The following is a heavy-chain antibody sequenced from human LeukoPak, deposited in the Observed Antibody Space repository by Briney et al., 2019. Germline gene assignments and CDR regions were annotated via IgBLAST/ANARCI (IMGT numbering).Heavy chain of an antibody. Sequence: PGGSLRLSCAASGFTFSSYGMHWVRQAPGKGLEWVAFIRYDGSNKYYADSVKGRFTISRDNSKNTLYLQMNSLRAEDTAVYYCAKGTYDVWSGYRSYYMDVWGKGTTVTVSS. J-gene: IGHJ6*03. CDR1: GFTFSSYG. D-gene: IGHD3-3*01. CDR2: IRYDGSNK. CDR3: AKGTYDVWSGYRSYYMDV. V-gene: IGHV3-30*02.